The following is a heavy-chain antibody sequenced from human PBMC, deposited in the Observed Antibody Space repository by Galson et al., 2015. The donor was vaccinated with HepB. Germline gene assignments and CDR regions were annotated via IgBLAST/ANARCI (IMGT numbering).Heavy chain of an antibody. J-gene: IGHJ5*02. V-gene: IGHV7-4-1*02. CDR1: GYTFTSYA. D-gene: IGHD2-8*02. CDR3: ARDIPIVLVPYAEVGRWAGGSNWFDP. CDR2: INTNTGNP. Sequence: SVKVSCKASGYTFTSYAMNWVRQAPGQGLEWMGWINTNTGNPTYAQGFTGRFVFSLDTSVSTAYLQISSLKAEDTAVYYCARDIPIVLVPYAEVGRWAGGSNWFDPWGQGTLVTVSS.